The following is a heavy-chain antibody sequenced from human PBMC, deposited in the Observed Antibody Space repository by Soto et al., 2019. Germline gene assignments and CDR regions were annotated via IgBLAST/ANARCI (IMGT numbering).Heavy chain of an antibody. CDR1: GCTFTSYC. D-gene: IGHD1-26*01. J-gene: IGHJ3*02. CDR2: ISAYNGNT. V-gene: IGHV1-18*04. Sequence: AAVKVSCKASGCTFTSYCISWVRQPPGRGREGMGWISAYNGNTNYAQKLQGRATMTTDTSTTTAYMALTSLRSDDTAVYYCARDLVGATKNAFDIWGQGTMVTVSS. CDR3: ARDLVGATKNAFDI.